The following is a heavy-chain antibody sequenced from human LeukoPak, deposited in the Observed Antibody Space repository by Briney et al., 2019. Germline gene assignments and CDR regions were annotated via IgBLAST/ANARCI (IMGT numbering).Heavy chain of an antibody. CDR1: GFTFSSYA. V-gene: IGHV3-23*01. D-gene: IGHD3-22*01. CDR2: ISYSGDNT. J-gene: IGHJ4*02. Sequence: GGSLRLSCAASGFTFSSYAMTWVRQAPGKGLELVSTISYSGDNTYYADSVKGRFTISRDNSKNTLYLQMNSLRAEDTAVYYCARDLNYYDSSGYGHWGQGTLVTVSS. CDR3: ARDLNYYDSSGYGH.